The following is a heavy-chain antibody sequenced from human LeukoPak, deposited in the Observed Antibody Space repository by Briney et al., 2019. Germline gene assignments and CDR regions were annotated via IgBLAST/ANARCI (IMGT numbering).Heavy chain of an antibody. D-gene: IGHD6-6*01. V-gene: IGHV3-23*01. CDR2: ISGSGGST. J-gene: IGHJ4*02. Sequence: GGSLRLSCAASGFTFSSYAMSWVRQAPGKGLEWVSAISGSGGSTYYADSVKGRFTISRDNSKDTLYLQMNSLRAEDAAVYYCAKDRYQYSSSSLLDYWGQGTLVTVSS. CDR3: AKDRYQYSSSSLLDY. CDR1: GFTFSSYA.